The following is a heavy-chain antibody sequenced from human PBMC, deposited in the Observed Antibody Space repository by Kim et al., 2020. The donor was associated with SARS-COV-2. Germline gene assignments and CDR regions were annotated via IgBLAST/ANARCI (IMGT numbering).Heavy chain of an antibody. CDR2: PNSGNT. V-gene: IGHV1-8*01. J-gene: IGHJ4*02. CDR3: ARLSDY. Sequence: PNSGNTGYAQKFQGRVTMTRNTSISTAYMELSSLRCEDTAVYYCARLSDYWGQGTLVTVSS.